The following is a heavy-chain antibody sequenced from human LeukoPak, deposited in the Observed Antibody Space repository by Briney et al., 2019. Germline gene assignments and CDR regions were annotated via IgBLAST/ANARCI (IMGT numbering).Heavy chain of an antibody. Sequence: GGSPRLSCAASGFTFSNYWMSWVRQAPGKGLEWVSSISSSSSYIYYADSVKGRFTISRDNAKNSLYLQMNSLRAEDTAVYYCARERRDGYNYFDYWGQGTLVTVSS. CDR1: GFTFSNYW. CDR3: ARERRDGYNYFDY. J-gene: IGHJ4*02. D-gene: IGHD5-24*01. V-gene: IGHV3-21*01. CDR2: ISSSSSYI.